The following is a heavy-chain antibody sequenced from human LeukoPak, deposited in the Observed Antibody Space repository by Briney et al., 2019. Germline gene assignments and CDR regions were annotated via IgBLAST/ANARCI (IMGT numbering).Heavy chain of an antibody. CDR2: ISRNGGST. Sequence: GGSLRLSCSASGFTSSSFAMHWVRQAPGKGLEYVAAISRNGGSTYYADSVKGRFTISRDNSKNTLYLQMSSLRAEDTAVYLCVKDLRSDFMGVLSRYLSYWGQGTLVTVSS. D-gene: IGHD2/OR15-2a*01. J-gene: IGHJ4*02. CDR3: VKDLRSDFMGVLSRYLSY. V-gene: IGHV3-64D*09. CDR1: GFTSSSFA.